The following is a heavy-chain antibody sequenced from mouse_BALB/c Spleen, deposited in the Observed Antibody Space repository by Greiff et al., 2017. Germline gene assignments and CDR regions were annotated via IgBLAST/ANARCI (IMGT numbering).Heavy chain of an antibody. D-gene: IGHD2-4*01. CDR1: GYTFTDYA. Sequence: VQLQQSGAELVRPGVSVKISCKGSGYTFTDYAMHWVKQSHAKSLEWIGVISTYYGDASYNQKFKGKATMTVDKSSSTAYMELARLTSEDSAIYYCASYDYGFAYWGQGTLVTVSA. J-gene: IGHJ3*01. CDR3: ASYDYGFAY. V-gene: IGHV1S137*01. CDR2: ISTYYGDA.